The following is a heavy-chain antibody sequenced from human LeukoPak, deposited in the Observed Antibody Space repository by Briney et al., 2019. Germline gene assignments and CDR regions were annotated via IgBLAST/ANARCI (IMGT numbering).Heavy chain of an antibody. J-gene: IGHJ4*02. CDR1: GFTFSSYS. CDR2: ISSSSSYI. Sequence: GGSLRLSCAASGFTFSSYSMNWVRQAPGKGLEWVSSISSSSSYIYYADSVKGRFTLSRDNAKNSLYLQMNSLRAEDTAVYYCARDGQQLAAFDYWGQGTLVTVSS. V-gene: IGHV3-21*01. CDR3: ARDGQQLAAFDY. D-gene: IGHD6-13*01.